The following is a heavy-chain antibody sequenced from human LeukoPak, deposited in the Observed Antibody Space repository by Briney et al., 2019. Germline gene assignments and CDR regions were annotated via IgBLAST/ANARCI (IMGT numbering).Heavy chain of an antibody. V-gene: IGHV3-11*01. D-gene: IGHD3-10*01. CDR3: AREAFTMVRGVISNWFDP. CDR1: GFTFSDYY. Sequence: PGGSLRLSCAASGFTFSDYYMSWIRQAPGKGLEWVSYISSSGSTIYYADSVKGRFTISRDNAKTSLYLQMNSLRAEDTAVYYCAREAFTMVRGVISNWFDPWGQGTLVTVSS. J-gene: IGHJ5*02. CDR2: ISSSGSTI.